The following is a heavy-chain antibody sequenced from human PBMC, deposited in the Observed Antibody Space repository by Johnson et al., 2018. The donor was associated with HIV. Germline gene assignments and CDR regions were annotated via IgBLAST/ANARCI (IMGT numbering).Heavy chain of an antibody. CDR3: ARDGAIAGAATEALDL. CDR2: IQYDGSKK. V-gene: IGHV3-30*03. D-gene: IGHD1-26*01. J-gene: IGHJ3*01. CDR1: GFSFSTYD. Sequence: VQLVESGGGLVQPGGSLRLSCAASGFSFSTYDLHWVRQAPGKGLEWVTFIQYDGSKKNYAVSVKGRFTISRDNSKNTLYLQMNSLRAEDTAVYYCARDGAIAGAATEALDLWGQGTMVIVSS.